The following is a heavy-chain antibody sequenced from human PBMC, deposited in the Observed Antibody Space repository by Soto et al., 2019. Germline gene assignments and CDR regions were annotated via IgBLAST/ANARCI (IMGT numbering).Heavy chain of an antibody. D-gene: IGHD4-4*01. Sequence: QVQLVQSGAEVKKPGSSVKVSCKASGGTFSSYAISWVRQAPGQGLEWMGGIIPIFGTANYAQKFQGRVTINADKSTSTAYMELSSLRSEDTAVYYCARSPERFYSNYGGYFDYWGQGTLVTVSS. V-gene: IGHV1-69*06. J-gene: IGHJ4*02. CDR3: ARSPERFYSNYGGYFDY. CDR2: IIPIFGTA. CDR1: GGTFSSYA.